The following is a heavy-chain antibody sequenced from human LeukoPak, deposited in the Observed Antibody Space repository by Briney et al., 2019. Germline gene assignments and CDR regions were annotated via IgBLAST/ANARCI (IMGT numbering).Heavy chain of an antibody. Sequence: SETLSLTCSVSGGSISSLYWSWIRQPPGKGLEWIGYIYYTGSTNYNPSLKSRVTMFVDMSKNQFSLRLSSVTAADTAVYYCANSTSWRFGLWGQGTLVTVSS. D-gene: IGHD6-13*01. J-gene: IGHJ5*02. CDR1: GGSISSLY. CDR2: IYYTGST. CDR3: ANSTSWRFGL. V-gene: IGHV4-59*12.